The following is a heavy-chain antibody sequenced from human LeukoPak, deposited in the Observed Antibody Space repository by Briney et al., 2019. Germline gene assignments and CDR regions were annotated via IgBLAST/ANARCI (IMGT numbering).Heavy chain of an antibody. V-gene: IGHV4-59*01. CDR1: GGSLRSYY. J-gene: IGHJ4*02. CDR3: AREGGGGISGCDY. CDR2: SYYSVST. Sequence: SETLSLPCSCPGGSLRSYYRGLIRPPPRKGLEGIGYSYYSVSTTYNTSLKSRVTISVDTSKNKFTLKLSSVTAADTAVYYCAREGGGGISGCDYWGQGTLVTVSS. D-gene: IGHD3-16*01.